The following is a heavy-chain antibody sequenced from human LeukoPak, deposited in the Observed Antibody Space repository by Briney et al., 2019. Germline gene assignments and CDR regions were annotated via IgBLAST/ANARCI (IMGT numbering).Heavy chain of an antibody. Sequence: SQTLSLTCAVSGGSIRSAGYSWNWIRQPPGMGLEWIGYSYESGTTYYNPSLESRVSISVDRSKNQFSLRLTSVTAADTAVYFCVSQYCDGGNCYPYFDSWGQGTLVTVSS. CDR1: GGSIRSAGYS. J-gene: IGHJ4*02. CDR2: SYESGTT. CDR3: VSQYCDGGNCYPYFDS. D-gene: IGHD2-15*01. V-gene: IGHV4-30-2*01.